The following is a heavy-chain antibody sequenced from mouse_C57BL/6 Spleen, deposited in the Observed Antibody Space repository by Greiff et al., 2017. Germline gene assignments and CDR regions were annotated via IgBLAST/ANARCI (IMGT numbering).Heavy chain of an antibody. CDR1: GYTFTSYW. D-gene: IGHD2-3*01. Sequence: QVQLKQPGAELVRPGSSVKLSCKASGYTFTSYWMDWVKQRPGQGLEWIGNIYPSDSATHYNQKFKDKATLTVDKTSSTAYMQLSGLTSEDSAVYCWARGGEGWLLYAMDYWGQGTSVTVSS. CDR3: ARGGEGWLLYAMDY. CDR2: IYPSDSAT. V-gene: IGHV1-61*01. J-gene: IGHJ4*01.